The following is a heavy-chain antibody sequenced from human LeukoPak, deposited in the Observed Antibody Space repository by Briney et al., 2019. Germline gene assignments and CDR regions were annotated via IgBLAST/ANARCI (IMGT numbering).Heavy chain of an antibody. Sequence: PGRSLRLSCAASGFTFDDYAMHWVRQAPGKGLEWVSGISWNSGSIGYADSVKGRFTISRDNAKNSLYLQMNSLRAEDTALYYCAKEANYYDSSYFDYWGQGTLVTVSS. CDR1: GFTFDDYA. CDR3: AKEANYYDSSYFDY. J-gene: IGHJ4*02. D-gene: IGHD3-22*01. CDR2: ISWNSGSI. V-gene: IGHV3-9*01.